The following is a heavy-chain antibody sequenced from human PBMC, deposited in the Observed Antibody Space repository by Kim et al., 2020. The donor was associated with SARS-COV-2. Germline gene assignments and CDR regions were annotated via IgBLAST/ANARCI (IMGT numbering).Heavy chain of an antibody. D-gene: IGHD3-22*01. J-gene: IGHJ4*02. CDR1: GFTFSSYW. CDR2: IKEDGSER. Sequence: GGSLRLSCAASGFTFSSYWMTWVRQAPGKGLEWVAHIKEDGSERYYVDSVKGRFTISRDNAKNSLYLQMNSLRAEDTAVYYCVRDGLTMIAGFDYWGQGTLVTVSS. CDR3: VRDGLTMIAGFDY. V-gene: IGHV3-7*01.